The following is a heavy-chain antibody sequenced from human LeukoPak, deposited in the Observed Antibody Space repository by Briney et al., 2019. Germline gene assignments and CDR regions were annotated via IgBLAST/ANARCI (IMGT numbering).Heavy chain of an antibody. D-gene: IGHD2-2*01. CDR1: GGSISSYY. CDR2: IYYSGST. V-gene: IGHV4-59*12. Sequence: SETLSLTCTVSGGSISSYYWSWIRQPPGKGLEWIGYIYYSGSTYYNPSLKSRVTISVDTSKNQFSLKLSSVTAADTAVYYCARIVVPAATEDYYYYYMDVWGKGTTVTVSS. CDR3: ARIVVPAATEDYYYYYMDV. J-gene: IGHJ6*03.